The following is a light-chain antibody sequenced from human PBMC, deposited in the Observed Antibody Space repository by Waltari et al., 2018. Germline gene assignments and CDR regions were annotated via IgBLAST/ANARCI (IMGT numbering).Light chain of an antibody. V-gene: IGKV3-11*01. CDR2: DAS. CDR1: QTIGPY. Sequence: VVLTQSPVTLSLSPGETATLSCRASQTIGPYLAWYQHKLGQSPRLLIYDASTRATGIPARFSGSGSGTDFTLTISGLEAEDSAFYYCQQRYNWPPLTFGGGTKVQTK. CDR3: QQRYNWPPLT. J-gene: IGKJ4*01.